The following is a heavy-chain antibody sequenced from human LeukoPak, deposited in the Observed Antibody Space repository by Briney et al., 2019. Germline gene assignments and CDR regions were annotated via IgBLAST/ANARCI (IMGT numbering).Heavy chain of an antibody. J-gene: IGHJ4*02. D-gene: IGHD5-18*01. CDR3: ASIIGGYSYGFDY. V-gene: IGHV3-21*01. CDR2: ISSSSSYI. Sequence: GGSLRLSCAASGFTFSSYSMNWVRQASGKGLEWVSSISSSSSYIYYADSVKGRFTISRDNAKNSLYLQMNSLRAEDTAVYYCASIIGGYSYGFDYWGQGTLVIVSS. CDR1: GFTFSSYS.